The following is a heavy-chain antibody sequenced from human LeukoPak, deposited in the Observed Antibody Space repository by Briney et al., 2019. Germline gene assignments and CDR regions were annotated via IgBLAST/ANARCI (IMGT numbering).Heavy chain of an antibody. V-gene: IGHV3-11*01. D-gene: IGHD4-23*01. J-gene: IGHJ4*02. CDR3: ARGGGNFIS. CDR2: ISSGGSTI. CDR1: GFTFSDYY. Sequence: PGGSLRLSCAASGFTFSDYYMSWIRQAPGKAPEWLSYISSGGSTIFYIDSVKGRFTISRDNAKNSLFLQMNSLRAEDTAVYYCARGGGNFISWGQGTLVTVSS.